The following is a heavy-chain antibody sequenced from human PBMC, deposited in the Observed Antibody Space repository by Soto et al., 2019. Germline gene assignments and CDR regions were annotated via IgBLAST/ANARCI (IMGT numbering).Heavy chain of an antibody. CDR1: GGSISSGDYY. V-gene: IGHV4-30-4*01. CDR3: ARVLRDYDSSAYYTPIVLDY. J-gene: IGHJ4*02. Sequence: QVQLQESGPGLVKPSQTLSLTCTVSGGSISSGDYYWSWIRQPPGKGLEWIGYIYYSGSTYYNPSIKGRVTIYVHKSTNQFSLKLSSVTAADTDVYYYARVLRDYDSSAYYTPIVLDYWGQGTLVTVSS. CDR2: IYYSGST. D-gene: IGHD3-22*01.